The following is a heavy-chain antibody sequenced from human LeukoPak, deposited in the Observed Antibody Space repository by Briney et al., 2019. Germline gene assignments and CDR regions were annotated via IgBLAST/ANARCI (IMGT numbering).Heavy chain of an antibody. CDR2: INHSGST. D-gene: IGHD5-12*01. CDR1: GGSFSGYY. J-gene: IGHJ4*02. Sequence: SETLSLTCAVYGGSFSGYYWSWIRQPPGKGLEWIGEINHSGSTNYNPSLKSRVTISVDTSKNQFSLKLSSVTAADTAVYYCARRPGYSDGWYLYWGQGTLVSVSS. CDR3: ARRPGYSDGWYLY. V-gene: IGHV4-34*01.